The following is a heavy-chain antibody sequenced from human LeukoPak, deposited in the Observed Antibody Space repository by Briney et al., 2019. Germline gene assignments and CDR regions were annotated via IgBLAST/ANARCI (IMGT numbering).Heavy chain of an antibody. CDR1: GFTFSSYS. J-gene: IGHJ4*02. CDR2: ISDTGDST. V-gene: IGHV3-23*01. D-gene: IGHD1-7*01. Sequence: PGGSLRLSCAASGFTFSSYSMNWVRQAPGKGLEWVSGISDTGDSTYYADSVKGRFTISRDNSKNTLYLQMNSLSAEDTAVYYCAKPSNWNYGDFDYWGQGTLVTVSS. CDR3: AKPSNWNYGDFDY.